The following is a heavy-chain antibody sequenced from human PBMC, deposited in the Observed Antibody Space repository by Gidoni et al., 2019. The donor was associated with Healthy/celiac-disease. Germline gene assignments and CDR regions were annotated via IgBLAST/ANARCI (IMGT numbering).Heavy chain of an antibody. CDR1: GYTFTRYS. D-gene: IGHD4-17*01. J-gene: IGHJ4*02. CDR3: ARDLIGYGESYFDY. V-gene: IGHV1-46*01. Sequence: QVQLVQSGAEVKKPGASVKVSCKASGYTFTRYSMHWVRQAPGQGLEWMGIINPSGGRTSYAQKFQGRVTMTRDTSTSTVYMELSSLRSEDTAVYYCARDLIGYGESYFDYWGQGTLVTVSS. CDR2: INPSGGRT.